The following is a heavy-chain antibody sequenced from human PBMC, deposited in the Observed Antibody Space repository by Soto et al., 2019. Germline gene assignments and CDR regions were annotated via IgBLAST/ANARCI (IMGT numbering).Heavy chain of an antibody. D-gene: IGHD6-19*01. Sequence: QVQLQESGPGLVKPSETLSLTCTVPGGSISSYYWIWIRQPAGKGLEWIGRIYTSGSTNYNPSVKSRVTLSVDTSKNQFSLKLSSVTGADTAVYYCAIGAVAGDYWGQGTLVTVCS. V-gene: IGHV4-4*07. J-gene: IGHJ4*02. CDR3: AIGAVAGDY. CDR1: GGSISSYY. CDR2: IYTSGST.